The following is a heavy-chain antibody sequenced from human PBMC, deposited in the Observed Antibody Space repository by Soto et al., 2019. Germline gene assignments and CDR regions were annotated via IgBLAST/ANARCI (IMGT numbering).Heavy chain of an antibody. V-gene: IGHV3-30*18. CDR1: GFTFSSYG. J-gene: IGHJ6*02. D-gene: IGHD2-15*01. CDR2: ISYDGSNK. Sequence: GGSLRLSCAASGFTFSSYGMHWVRQAPGKGLEWVAVISYDGSNKYYADSVKGRFTISRDNSKNTLYLQMNSLRAEDTAVYYCAKDPGYCSGGSCYSRGVYYGMDVWGQGTTVAVSS. CDR3: AKDPGYCSGGSCYSRGVYYGMDV.